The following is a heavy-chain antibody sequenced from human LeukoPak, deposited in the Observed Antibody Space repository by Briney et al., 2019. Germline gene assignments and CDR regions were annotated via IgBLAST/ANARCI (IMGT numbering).Heavy chain of an antibody. CDR2: IWYDGSNK. Sequence: GGSLRLSCAASGFSFSNYGMHWVRQAPGKGLEWVAVIWYDGSNKYYADSVKGRFTISRDNSKNTLYLQMNGLRAEDTAVYYCARELEPRLGTIFGVPYYGMDVWGQGTTVTVSS. J-gene: IGHJ6*02. CDR1: GFSFSNYG. CDR3: ARELEPRLGTIFGVPYYGMDV. D-gene: IGHD3-3*01. V-gene: IGHV3-33*08.